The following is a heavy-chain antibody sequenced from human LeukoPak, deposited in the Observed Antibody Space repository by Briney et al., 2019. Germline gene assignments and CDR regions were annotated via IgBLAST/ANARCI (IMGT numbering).Heavy chain of an antibody. CDR3: ARGDGYYGSGSGWFDP. V-gene: IGHV4-34*01. CDR2: INHSGST. CDR1: GGSFSGYY. Sequence: SETLSLTCAVYGGSFSGYYWSWIRQPPGKGLEWNGEINHSGSTNYNPSLKSRVTISVDTSKNQFSLKLSSVTAADTAVYYCARGDGYYGSGSGWFDPWGQGTLVTVSS. J-gene: IGHJ5*02. D-gene: IGHD3-10*01.